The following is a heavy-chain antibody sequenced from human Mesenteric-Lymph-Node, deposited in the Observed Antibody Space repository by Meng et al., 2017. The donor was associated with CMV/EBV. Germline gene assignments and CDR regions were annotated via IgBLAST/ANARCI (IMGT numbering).Heavy chain of an antibody. CDR3: ARGSDIPVNNY. V-gene: IGHV4-34*01. CDR2: INHSGVP. CDR1: GGSFSGYY. J-gene: IGHJ4*02. D-gene: IGHD2-15*01. Sequence: QVQLQQWGAGLLKPSETLSLTCAVYGGSFSGYYWSCIRQPPGKGLEWIGEINHSGVPNYNPSLKSRVTIPLDRSKNQFSLKLSSVTAEDTAVYYCARGSDIPVNNYWGQGTLVTVSS.